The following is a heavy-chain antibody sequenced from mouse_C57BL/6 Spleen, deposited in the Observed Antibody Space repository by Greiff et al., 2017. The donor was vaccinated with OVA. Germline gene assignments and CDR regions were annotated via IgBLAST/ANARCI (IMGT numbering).Heavy chain of an antibody. CDR3: ARGTTVVALDY. Sequence: EVKLMESGPVLVKPGASVKMSCKASGYTFTDYYMNWVKQSHGKSLEWIGVINPYNGGTSYNQKFKGKATLTVDKSSSTAYMELNSLTSEDSAVYYCARGTTVVALDYWGQGTTLTVSS. J-gene: IGHJ2*01. CDR2: INPYNGGT. V-gene: IGHV1-19*01. D-gene: IGHD1-1*01. CDR1: GYTFTDYY.